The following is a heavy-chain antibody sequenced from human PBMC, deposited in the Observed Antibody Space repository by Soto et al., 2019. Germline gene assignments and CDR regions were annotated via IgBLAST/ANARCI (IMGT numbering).Heavy chain of an antibody. V-gene: IGHV4-31*03. CDR1: GGSISSGGYY. J-gene: IGHJ5*02. CDR3: AREAGEMVYVGNWFDP. Sequence: SETLSLTCTVSGGSISSGGYYWSWIRQHPGKGLEWIGYIYYSGSTYYNPSLKSRVTISVDTSKNQFSLKLSSVTAADTAVYYCAREAGEMVYVGNWFDPWGQGTLVTVSS. CDR2: IYYSGST. D-gene: IGHD2-8*01.